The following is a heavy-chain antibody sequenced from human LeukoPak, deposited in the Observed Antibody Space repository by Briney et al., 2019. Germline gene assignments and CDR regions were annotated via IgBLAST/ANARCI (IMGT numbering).Heavy chain of an antibody. J-gene: IGHJ4*02. Sequence: GTSLRLSCLVSELNFKTHAMHWVRQAPGKGLEWVAVISNDGSNKYYADSVKGRFTISRDNSKKTLYLEMNSLRAEDTAVYYCARDHRSYYYGPGSYLGYWGQGTLVTVSS. CDR1: ELNFKTHA. CDR2: ISNDGSNK. CDR3: ARDHRSYYYGPGSYLGY. D-gene: IGHD3-10*01. V-gene: IGHV3-30*04.